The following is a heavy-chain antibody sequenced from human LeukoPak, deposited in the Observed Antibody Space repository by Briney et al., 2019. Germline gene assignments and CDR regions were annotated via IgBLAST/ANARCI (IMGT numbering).Heavy chain of an antibody. CDR2: IYTSGST. CDR1: GASISSGSYY. V-gene: IGHV4-61*02. J-gene: IGHJ4*02. CDR3: ATTVAGVREHAY. Sequence: SQTLTLTCTVSGASISSGSYYWSWIRQPAGKGLEWIGRIYTSGSTNYNPSLRSRVTVSLDTSMNQFSLNLRSVTAADTAVYYCATTVAGVREHAYWGQGTLVTVSS. D-gene: IGHD6-19*01.